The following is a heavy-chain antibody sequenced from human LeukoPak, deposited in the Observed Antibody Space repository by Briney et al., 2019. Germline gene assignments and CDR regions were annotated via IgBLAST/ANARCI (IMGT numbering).Heavy chain of an antibody. D-gene: IGHD3-16*01. J-gene: IGHJ6*03. CDR2: ISWDGGST. CDR3: AKDSRSGGLVYYYYYMDV. Sequence: GGSLRLSCAASGFTFDDYAMHWVPQAPGKGLEWVSLISWDGGSTYYADSVKGRFTISRDNSKNSLYLQMNSLRAEDTALYYCAKDSRSGGLVYYYYYMDVWGKGTTVTVSS. V-gene: IGHV3-43D*03. CDR1: GFTFDDYA.